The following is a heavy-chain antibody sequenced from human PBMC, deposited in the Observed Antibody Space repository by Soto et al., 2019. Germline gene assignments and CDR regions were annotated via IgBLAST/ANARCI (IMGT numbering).Heavy chain of an antibody. CDR2: IIPIFGTA. V-gene: IGHV1-69*06. CDR1: GGTFSSYA. D-gene: IGHD3-16*01. CDR3: AAELRLGELGHYGLDV. Sequence: QVQLVQSGAEVKKPGSSVMVSCKASGGTFSSYAISWVRQAPGQGLEWMGGIIPIFGTANYAQKFQGRVTITADKSTSTVYMELYSLRSEDTAVYYCAAELRLGELGHYGLDVWGQGTTVTVSS. J-gene: IGHJ6*02.